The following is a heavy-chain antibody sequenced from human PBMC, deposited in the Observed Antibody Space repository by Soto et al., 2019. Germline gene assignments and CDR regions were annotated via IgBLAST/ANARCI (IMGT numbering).Heavy chain of an antibody. J-gene: IGHJ6*02. CDR3: AKDRLVVVPAAIRFYYYYGMDV. V-gene: IGHV3-30*18. CDR2: ISYDGSNK. CDR1: GFTFSSHG. D-gene: IGHD2-2*02. Sequence: QVQLVESGGGVVQPGRSLRLSCAASGFTFSSHGMHWVRQAPGKGLEWVAEISYDGSNKYYADSVKGRFTISRDNSKNTLYLQMNSLRAEDTAVYYCAKDRLVVVPAAIRFYYYYGMDVWGQGTTVTVSS.